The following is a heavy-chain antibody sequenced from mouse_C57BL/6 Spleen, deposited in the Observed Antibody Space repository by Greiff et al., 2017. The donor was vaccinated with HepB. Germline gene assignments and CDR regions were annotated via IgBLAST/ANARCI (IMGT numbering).Heavy chain of an antibody. CDR3: AREESNYFAMDY. J-gene: IGHJ4*01. D-gene: IGHD2-5*01. Sequence: EVKLMESGGGLVKPGGSLKLSCAASGFTFSSYAMSWVRQTPEKRLEWVATISDGGSYTYYPDNVKGRFTNSRDNAKNNLYLQMSHLKSEDTAMYYCAREESNYFAMDYWGQGTSVTVSS. CDR2: ISDGGSYT. V-gene: IGHV5-4*01. CDR1: GFTFSSYA.